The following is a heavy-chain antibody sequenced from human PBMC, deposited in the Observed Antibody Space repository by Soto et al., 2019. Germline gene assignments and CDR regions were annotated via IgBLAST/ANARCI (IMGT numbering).Heavy chain of an antibody. V-gene: IGHV3-23*01. CDR2: ISSSGDST. CDR1: GFTFSSYA. Sequence: EVQLLESGGGLVKPGGSLRLSCAASGFTFSSYAMSWVRQAPGKGLEWVSTISSSGDSTYYADSVKGRFTISRDNSKNTLYLQMSSLRAEDTAVHYCAKEKGGLAVAATDYWGQGTLVTVSS. CDR3: AKEKGGLAVAATDY. J-gene: IGHJ4*02. D-gene: IGHD6-19*01.